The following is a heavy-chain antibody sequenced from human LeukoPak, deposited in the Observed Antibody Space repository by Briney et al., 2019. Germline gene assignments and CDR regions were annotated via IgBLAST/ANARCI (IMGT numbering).Heavy chain of an antibody. V-gene: IGHV3-7*01. Sequence: GGSLRLSCAASGFTFSSYWMSWVRQAPGKGLEWVANIKQEGSEKYYVDSVKGRFTISRDNAKNSLYLQMNSLKAEDTAVYYCARDPLPSCSSTSCYEEGFDYWGQGTLVTVSS. J-gene: IGHJ4*02. CDR2: IKQEGSEK. D-gene: IGHD2-2*01. CDR1: GFTFSSYW. CDR3: ARDPLPSCSSTSCYEEGFDY.